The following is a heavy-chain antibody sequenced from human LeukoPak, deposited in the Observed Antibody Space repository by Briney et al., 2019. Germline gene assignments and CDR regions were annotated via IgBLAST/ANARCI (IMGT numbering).Heavy chain of an antibody. J-gene: IGHJ6*02. D-gene: IGHD3-22*01. V-gene: IGHV1-2*02. Sequence: ASVKVSCKASGYTFTGYYMHWVRQAPGQGLEWMGWINPNSGGTNYAQKFQGRVTMTRDTSISTAYMELSRLRSDDTAVYYCARDLEGGTYYYDSSGYRYYYGMDVWGQGTTVTVSS. CDR2: INPNSGGT. CDR3: ARDLEGGTYYYDSSGYRYYYGMDV. CDR1: GYTFTGYY.